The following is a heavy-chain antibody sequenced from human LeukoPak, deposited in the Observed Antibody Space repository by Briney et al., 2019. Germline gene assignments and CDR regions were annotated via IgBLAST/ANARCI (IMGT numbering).Heavy chain of an antibody. CDR1: GYTFTSYG. V-gene: IGHV1-18*01. J-gene: IGHJ4*02. CDR2: ISAYNGNT. D-gene: IGHD1-26*01. CDR3: ATAAVGATFDY. Sequence: ASVKVSCKASGYTFTSYGISWVRQAPGQGLEWMGWISAYNGNTNYAQKLQGRVTMTEDTSTDTAYMELSSLRSEDTAVYYCATAAVGATFDYWGQGTLVTVSS.